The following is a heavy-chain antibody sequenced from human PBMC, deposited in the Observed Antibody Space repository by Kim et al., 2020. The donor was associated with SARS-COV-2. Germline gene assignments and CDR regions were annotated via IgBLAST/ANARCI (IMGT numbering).Heavy chain of an antibody. Sequence: GGSLRLSCAASGFTFSSYAMHWVRQAPGKGLEWVAVISYDGSNKYYADSVKGRFTISRDNSKNTLYLQMNSLRAEDTAVYYCARDRFLERYYGDLGYYYYYYGMDVWGQGTTVTVSS. CDR2: ISYDGSNK. V-gene: IGHV3-30-3*01. CDR1: GFTFSSYA. CDR3: ARDRFLERYYGDLGYYYYYYGMDV. J-gene: IGHJ6*02. D-gene: IGHD3-3*01.